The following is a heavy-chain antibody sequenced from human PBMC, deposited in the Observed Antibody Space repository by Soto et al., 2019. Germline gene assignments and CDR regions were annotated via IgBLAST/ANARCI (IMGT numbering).Heavy chain of an antibody. V-gene: IGHV1-69*02. Sequence: QVQLVQSGAEVKKPGSSVKVSCKASGGTFSSYTISWVRQAPGQGLEWMGRIIPTLGIANYAQKFQGRVTITADKSTSTAYMELSSLRSEDTAVYYCARGDPHPKLWFGELSGCRRCKGWVMDVWGQGTTVTVSS. CDR1: GGTFSSYT. CDR3: ARGDPHPKLWFGELSGCRRCKGWVMDV. J-gene: IGHJ6*02. CDR2: IIPTLGIA. D-gene: IGHD3-10*01.